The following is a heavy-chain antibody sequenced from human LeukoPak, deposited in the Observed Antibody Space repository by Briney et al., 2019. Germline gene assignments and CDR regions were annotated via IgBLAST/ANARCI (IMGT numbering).Heavy chain of an antibody. D-gene: IGHD3-22*01. CDR2: IGSSSSYI. CDR1: GFTFSSYS. CDR3: ARDESGDSSGYRYDY. Sequence: NPGGSLRLSCAASGFTFSSYSMNWVRQAPGKGLEWVSSIGSSSSYIYYADSVKGRFTISRDNAKNSLYLQMNSLRAEDTAAYYCARDESGDSSGYRYDYWGQGTLVTVSS. J-gene: IGHJ4*02. V-gene: IGHV3-21*01.